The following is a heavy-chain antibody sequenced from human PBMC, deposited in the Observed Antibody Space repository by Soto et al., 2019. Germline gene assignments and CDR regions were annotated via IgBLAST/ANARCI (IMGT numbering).Heavy chain of an antibody. CDR2: IFHGGNT. Sequence: SETLSLTCAVSGFFISSGNSWGWIRKPPGKGLEWIGSIFHGGNTYYNPSLKSRVTISVDMSKNQFSLKLNSVTAADPAVYYCARARWYDAFDVWGQGTVVTVSS. J-gene: IGHJ3*01. CDR1: GFFISSGNS. D-gene: IGHD2-15*01. CDR3: ARARWYDAFDV. V-gene: IGHV4-38-2*01.